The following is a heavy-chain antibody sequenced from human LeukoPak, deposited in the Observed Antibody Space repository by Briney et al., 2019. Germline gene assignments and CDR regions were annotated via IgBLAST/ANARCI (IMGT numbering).Heavy chain of an antibody. CDR1: GFTFSSYG. J-gene: IGHJ3*02. CDR2: ISYDGSNK. D-gene: IGHD3-22*01. V-gene: IGHV3-30*18. CDR3: AKDRPVYSYGSSAYHYDVFDI. Sequence: GGSLRLSCAASGFTFSSYGLHWVRQAPGKGLEWVAVISYDGSNKYYADSVKGRFTISRDNAKNSLYLQMNSLRAEDTALYYCAKDRPVYSYGSSAYHYDVFDIWGQGTMVTVSS.